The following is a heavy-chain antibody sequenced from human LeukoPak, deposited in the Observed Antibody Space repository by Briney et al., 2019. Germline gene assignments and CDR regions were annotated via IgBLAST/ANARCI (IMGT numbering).Heavy chain of an antibody. J-gene: IGHJ4*02. CDR3: ARGVRYLWFGELFPTEPFDY. Sequence: GRSLRLSCAASGFTFSSYAMHWVRQAPGKGLEWVAVISYDGSNKYYADSVKGRFTISRDNAKNSLYLQMNSLRAEDTAVYYCARGVRYLWFGELFPTEPFDYWGQGTLVTVSS. V-gene: IGHV3-30*04. CDR2: ISYDGSNK. CDR1: GFTFSSYA. D-gene: IGHD3-10*01.